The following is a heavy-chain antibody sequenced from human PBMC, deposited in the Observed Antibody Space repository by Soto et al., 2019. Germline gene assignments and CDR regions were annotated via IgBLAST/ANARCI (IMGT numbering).Heavy chain of an antibody. D-gene: IGHD3-3*01. CDR1: GFSLSTSGVG. Sequence: SGPTLVNPTQTLTLTCTFSGFSLSTSGVGVGWIRQPPGKALEWLALIYWDDDKRYSPSLKSRLTITKDTSKNQVVLKMTNMDPVDTATYYCAHADHTVAFGVPYPTPKKFDPWGQGTLVTVSS. CDR3: AHADHTVAFGVPYPTPKKFDP. CDR2: IYWDDDK. J-gene: IGHJ5*02. V-gene: IGHV2-5*02.